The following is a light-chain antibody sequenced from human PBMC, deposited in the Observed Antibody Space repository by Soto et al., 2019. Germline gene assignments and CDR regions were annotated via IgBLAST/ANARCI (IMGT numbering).Light chain of an antibody. CDR1: ESVSSS. Sequence: EIVMTQSPATLCLSPGERATLSCRASESVSSSLAWYQHKPGQSPRLLIYGASTRATNIADRFSGSGSGTEFTLTISSVQSEDFAVYYCQQYRNWPLTFGRGTKVEI. CDR3: QQYRNWPLT. J-gene: IGKJ4*01. CDR2: GAS. V-gene: IGKV3-15*01.